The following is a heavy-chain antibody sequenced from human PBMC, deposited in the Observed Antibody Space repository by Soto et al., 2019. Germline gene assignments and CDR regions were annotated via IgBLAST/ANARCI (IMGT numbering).Heavy chain of an antibody. CDR1: GGSISSYY. CDR3: ARAPYYDFWSGYSDWFDP. J-gene: IGHJ5*02. Sequence: KASETLSLTCTVSGGSISSYYWSWIRQPPGKGLEWIGYIYYSGSTNYNPSLKSRVTISVDTSKNQFSLKLSSVTAADTAVYYCARAPYYDFWSGYSDWFDPWGQGTLVTVSS. D-gene: IGHD3-3*01. CDR2: IYYSGST. V-gene: IGHV4-59*01.